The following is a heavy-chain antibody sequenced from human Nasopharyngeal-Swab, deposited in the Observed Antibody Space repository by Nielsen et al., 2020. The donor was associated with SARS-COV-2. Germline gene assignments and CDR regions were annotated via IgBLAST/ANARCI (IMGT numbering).Heavy chain of an antibody. J-gene: IGHJ4*02. V-gene: IGHV3-11*01. CDR3: ARDGGNIASRPYFDY. Sequence: GESLKISCTASGFTFSDYYMSWIRQAPGKGLEWVSYISNSGHSAYYADSVKGRFTISRDNAKNSLYLQLDSLRAADTAVYYCARDGGNIASRPYFDYWGQGALVTVSS. D-gene: IGHD6-6*01. CDR2: ISNSGHSA. CDR1: GFTFSDYY.